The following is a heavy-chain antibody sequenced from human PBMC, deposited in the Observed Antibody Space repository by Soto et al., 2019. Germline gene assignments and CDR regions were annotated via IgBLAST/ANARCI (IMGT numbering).Heavy chain of an antibody. Sequence: ASVKVSCKASGGTFSSYAISWVRQAPGQGLEWMGGIIPILGTANYAQKFQGRVTITADESTSTAYMELSSLRSEDTAVYYCARDLFSYYDSSGYYIFDYWGQGTLVTGSS. CDR2: IIPILGTA. D-gene: IGHD3-22*01. J-gene: IGHJ4*02. V-gene: IGHV1-69*13. CDR3: ARDLFSYYDSSGYYIFDY. CDR1: GGTFSSYA.